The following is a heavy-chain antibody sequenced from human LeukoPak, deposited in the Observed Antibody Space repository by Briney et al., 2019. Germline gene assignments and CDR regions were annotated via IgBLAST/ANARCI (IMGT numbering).Heavy chain of an antibody. CDR1: GFTFTDYW. CDR2: IKQDGSEE. D-gene: IGHD2-8*01. CDR3: ASGGQCTNGVCPIRSTPEFDYYMDV. Sequence: PGGSLRLSCGASGFTFTDYWMTWVRQAPEKGLEWVANIKQDGSEEYYVDSVKGRFTISRDNAKNTLYLQMNSLRAEDTAVYYCASGGQCTNGVCPIRSTPEFDYYMDVWGKGTTVTVSS. J-gene: IGHJ6*03. V-gene: IGHV3-7*01.